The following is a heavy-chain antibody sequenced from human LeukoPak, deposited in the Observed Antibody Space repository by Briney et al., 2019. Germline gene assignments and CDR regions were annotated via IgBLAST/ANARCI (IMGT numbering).Heavy chain of an antibody. V-gene: IGHV3-13*01. CDR2: IGVAGDT. J-gene: IGHJ4*02. D-gene: IGHD3-9*01. CDR3: AREPTGQYYDILTGHFDY. Sequence: GGSLRLSCGASGFTLSNYDLHWVRQTIGGGLEWVSAIGVAGDTYFADSAKGRFTISREYARNSLYLQMNSLRVGDTAVYYCAREPTGQYYDILTGHFDYWGQGTLVTVSS. CDR1: GFTLSNYD.